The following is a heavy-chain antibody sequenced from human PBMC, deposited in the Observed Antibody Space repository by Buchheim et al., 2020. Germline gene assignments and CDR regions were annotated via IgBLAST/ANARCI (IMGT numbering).Heavy chain of an antibody. CDR2: INPNSGGT. CDR1: GYTFTGYY. V-gene: IGHV1-2*04. D-gene: IGHD3-3*01. CDR3: AGTVVTIFGVVTPGRIWYYYGMDV. J-gene: IGHJ6*02. Sequence: QVQLVQSGAEVKKPGASVKVSCKASGYTFTGYYMHWVRQAPGQGLEWMGWINPNSGGTNYAQKFQGWVTMTRDTSISTAYMELSRLRSDDTAVYYCAGTVVTIFGVVTPGRIWYYYGMDVWGQGTT.